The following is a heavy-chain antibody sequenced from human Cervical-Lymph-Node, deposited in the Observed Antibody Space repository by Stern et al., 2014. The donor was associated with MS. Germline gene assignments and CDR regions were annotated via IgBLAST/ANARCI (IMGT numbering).Heavy chain of an antibody. V-gene: IGHV5-51*03. CDR1: GYSFTSYW. D-gene: IGHD6-13*01. Sequence: VQLVQSGAEVKKPGESLKISCEGSGYSFTSYWIAWVRQMPGQGLEWMGIIYPDDSDTRYSPAFQGQFTISADKSIATAYLQWSSLKASDTAIYYCARGAVAGYMWFDPWGQGTLVTVSS. CDR2: IYPDDSDT. J-gene: IGHJ5*02. CDR3: ARGAVAGYMWFDP.